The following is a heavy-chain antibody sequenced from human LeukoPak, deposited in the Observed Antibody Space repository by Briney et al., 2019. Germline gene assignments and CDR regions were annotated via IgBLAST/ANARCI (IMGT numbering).Heavy chain of an antibody. J-gene: IGHJ6*03. CDR2: IRYNGDNK. D-gene: IGHD3-3*01. CDR3: AKRVVIRSTDYFYYYIHV. CDR1: GFSFSHYG. V-gene: IGHV3-30*02. Sequence: PGGSLRLSCEASGFSFSHYGMHWVRQAPGKGLEWVAFIRYNGDNKYYADSVKGRFTVSRDNSQSTLYLQMNSLRVEDTAVYYCAKRVVIRSTDYFYYYIHVWGKGTTVTVSS.